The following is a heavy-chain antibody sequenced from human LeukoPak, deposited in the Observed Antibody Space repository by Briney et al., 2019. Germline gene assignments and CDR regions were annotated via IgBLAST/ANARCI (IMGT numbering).Heavy chain of an antibody. V-gene: IGHV3-74*01. J-gene: IGHJ3*01. CDR3: ARGWVPSDITLK. CDR1: GFRFSGYW. Sequence: GGSLRLSCAASGFRFSGYWMHWVRQAPGKGLVWVSLINTDGGRTAYADSVKGRFTISRDNAKNTLYLQMNSLRAEDTAVYYCARGWVPSDITLKWGQGTMVTVSS. CDR2: INTDGGRT. D-gene: IGHD3-22*01.